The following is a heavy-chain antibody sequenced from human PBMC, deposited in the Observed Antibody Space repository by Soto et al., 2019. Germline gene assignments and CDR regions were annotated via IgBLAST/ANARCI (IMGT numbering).Heavy chain of an antibody. CDR2: TYYRSKWYN. CDR1: GDSVSSNSAA. CDR3: ARSMVRGVVVFDY. Sequence: SQTLSLTCAISGDSVSSNSAAWNWIRQSPSRGLEWLGRTYYRSKWYNDYAVSVKSRITINPDTSKNQSSLKLSSVTAADTAVYYCARSMVRGVVVFDYWGQGTLVTVSS. J-gene: IGHJ4*02. V-gene: IGHV6-1*01. D-gene: IGHD3-10*01.